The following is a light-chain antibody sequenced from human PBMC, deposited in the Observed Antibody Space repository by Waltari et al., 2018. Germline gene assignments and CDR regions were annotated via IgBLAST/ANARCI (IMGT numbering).Light chain of an antibody. CDR3: QVWHSISDHPGV. CDR1: NIESKS. J-gene: IGLJ1*01. V-gene: IGLV3-21*02. Sequence: SYVLTQPPSVSVAPGQTTSITCGGDNIESKSVHWYQQKPGQAPVLLVYHNRDRPSRIPERFSGSNSGNTATLTITRVEAGDEAEYYCQVWHSISDHPGVFGTGTKVTVL. CDR2: HNR.